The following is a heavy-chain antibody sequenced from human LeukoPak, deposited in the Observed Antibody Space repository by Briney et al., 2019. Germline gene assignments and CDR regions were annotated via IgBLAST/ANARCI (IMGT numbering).Heavy chain of an antibody. CDR3: ARLFKVVPAAIHT. V-gene: IGHV3-53*01. CDR2: IYSGGST. Sequence: PGGSLRLSCAASGFTVTSNHMSWVRQAPGKGLEWVSVIYSGGSTYYADSVKGRFTISRDNSKNTPYLQMNSLRAEDTAVYYCARLFKVVPAAIHTWGQGTLVTVSS. D-gene: IGHD2-2*01. J-gene: IGHJ5*02. CDR1: GFTVTSNH.